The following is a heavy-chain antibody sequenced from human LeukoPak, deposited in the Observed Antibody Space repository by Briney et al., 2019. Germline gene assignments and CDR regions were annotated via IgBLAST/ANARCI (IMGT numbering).Heavy chain of an antibody. CDR2: ISYSGST. CDR1: GGSVSSGSFY. J-gene: IGHJ4*02. V-gene: IGHV4-61*01. D-gene: IGHD3-3*01. CDR3: ARVYRPYGFSGY. Sequence: SETLSLTCTVSGGSVSSGSFYWSWIRQPPGKGLEWIAYISYSGSTNYNPSLKSRVTISVDTSTNQFSLKLSSVTAADTAVYYCARVYRPYGFSGYWGQGTLVTVSS.